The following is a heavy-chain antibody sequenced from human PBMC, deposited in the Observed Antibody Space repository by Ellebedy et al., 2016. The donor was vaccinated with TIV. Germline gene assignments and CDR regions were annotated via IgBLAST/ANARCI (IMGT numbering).Heavy chain of an antibody. Sequence: AASVKVSCKASGYTFTSYYMPWVRQALGQGLEWMGIINPSGGSTSYAQKFQGRVTMTRDTSTSTVYMELSSLRSEDTAVYYCARAGQTERYFDYWGQGTLVTVSS. CDR1: GYTFTSYY. CDR3: ARAGQTERYFDY. J-gene: IGHJ4*02. V-gene: IGHV1-46*01. CDR2: INPSGGST. D-gene: IGHD3-10*01.